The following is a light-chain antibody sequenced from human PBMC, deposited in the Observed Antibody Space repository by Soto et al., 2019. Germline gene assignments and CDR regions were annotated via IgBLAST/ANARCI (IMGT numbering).Light chain of an antibody. CDR1: QSVSGSY. CDR2: GAS. CDR3: HHYVGSPYT. Sequence: EILLTQSPGILSLSPGERATLFCRASQSVSGSYLAWYQQKPGQAPRLLIYGASSRATGIPDRFSGSGSGTDFTLTISRLEPEDFAVYFCHHYVGSPYTFGQGTKLEIK. J-gene: IGKJ2*01. V-gene: IGKV3-20*01.